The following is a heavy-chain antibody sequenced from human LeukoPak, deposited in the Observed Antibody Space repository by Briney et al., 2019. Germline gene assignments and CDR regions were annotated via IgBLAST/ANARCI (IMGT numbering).Heavy chain of an antibody. D-gene: IGHD3-22*01. J-gene: IGHJ3*02. V-gene: IGHV1-2*02. CDR1: GYTFTGYY. CDR2: INHNSGGT. Sequence: ASVKVSCKASGYTFTGYYMHWVRQAPGQGLEWMGWINHNSGGTNYAQKFQGRVTMTRDTSISTAYMELSRLRSDDTAVYYCARDRANVHYYDSSGSDAFDIWGQGTMVTVSS. CDR3: ARDRANVHYYDSSGSDAFDI.